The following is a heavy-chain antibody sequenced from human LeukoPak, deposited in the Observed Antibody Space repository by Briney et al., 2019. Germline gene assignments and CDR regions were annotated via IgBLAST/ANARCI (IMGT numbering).Heavy chain of an antibody. V-gene: IGHV3-48*03. D-gene: IGHD1-7*01. CDR1: GFTFSRYE. Sequence: GGSLRLSCAASGFTFSRYEMNWVRQAPGKGLEWVSYISSSGNTKYYADSVKGRFNISRDNAKNSLYLQMNSLRAEDTAVYYYARIGQNYDLDYWGQGTLVTVSS. CDR3: ARIGQNYDLDY. J-gene: IGHJ4*02. CDR2: ISSSGNTK.